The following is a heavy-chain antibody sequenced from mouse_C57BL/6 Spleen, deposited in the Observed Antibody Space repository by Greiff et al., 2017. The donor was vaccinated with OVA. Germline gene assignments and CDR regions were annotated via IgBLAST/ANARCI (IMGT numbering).Heavy chain of an antibody. CDR2: INPSNGGT. Sequence: QVQLQQPGTELVKPGASVKLSCKASGYTFTSYWMHWVKQRPVQGLEWIGNINPSNGGTNYNEKFKSKATLTVDKSSSTAYMQLSSLTSEDSAVYYCARFSITSYWYFDVWGTGTTVTVSS. V-gene: IGHV1-53*01. D-gene: IGHD1-1*01. J-gene: IGHJ1*03. CDR1: GYTFTSYW. CDR3: ARFSITSYWYFDV.